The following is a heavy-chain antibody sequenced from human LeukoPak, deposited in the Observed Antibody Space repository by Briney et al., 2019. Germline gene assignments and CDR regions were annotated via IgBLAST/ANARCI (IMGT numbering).Heavy chain of an antibody. CDR3: ASTVRAYYDILTGYYMGAFDI. Sequence: GGSLRLSCAASGFTVSSNYMSWVRQAPGKGLEWVSVIYSGGSTYYADSVRARFTIPRDNSKNTLYLQMNSLRAEDTAVYYCASTVRAYYDILTGYYMGAFDIWGQGTMVTVSS. CDR2: IYSGGST. D-gene: IGHD3-9*01. J-gene: IGHJ3*02. CDR1: GFTVSSNY. V-gene: IGHV3-53*01.